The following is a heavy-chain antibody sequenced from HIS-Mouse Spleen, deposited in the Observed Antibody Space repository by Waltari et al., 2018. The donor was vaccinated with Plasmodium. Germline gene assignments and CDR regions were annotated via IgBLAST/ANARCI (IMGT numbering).Heavy chain of an antibody. Sequence: QVQLQESGPGLVKPSETLSLTCTVSGASLSSYYWSWIRQPPGKGLEWIAYIYYSGSTNYNPSLKSRVTISVDTSKNQFSLKLSSVTAADTAVFYCARGGYSSSSYYFDYWGQGTLVTVSS. J-gene: IGHJ4*02. CDR1: GASLSSYY. D-gene: IGHD6-6*01. CDR2: IYYSGST. V-gene: IGHV4-59*01. CDR3: ARGGYSSSSYYFDY.